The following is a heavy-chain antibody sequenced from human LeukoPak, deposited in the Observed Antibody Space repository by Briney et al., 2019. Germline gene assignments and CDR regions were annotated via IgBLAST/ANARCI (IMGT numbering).Heavy chain of an antibody. CDR2: ISGSGGST. CDR1: GFTFSSYA. D-gene: IGHD3-3*01. J-gene: IGHJ4*02. CDR3: ARDLPPVLRFLEWFPRGTFDY. V-gene: IGHV3-23*01. Sequence: GGSLRLSCAASGFTFSSYAMSWVRQAPGKGLEWVSAISGSGGSTYYADSVKGRFTISRDNSKNTLYLQMNSLRAEDTAVYYCARDLPPVLRFLEWFPRGTFDYWGQGTLVTVSS.